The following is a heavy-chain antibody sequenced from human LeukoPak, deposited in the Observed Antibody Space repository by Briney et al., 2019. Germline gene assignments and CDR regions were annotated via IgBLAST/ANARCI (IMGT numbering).Heavy chain of an antibody. CDR1: GFTFNTYA. V-gene: IGHV3-23*01. J-gene: IGHJ6*02. D-gene: IGHD3-22*01. CDR2: VSDSGRST. Sequence: GGSLRLSCAASGFTFNTYAMNWVRQAPGKGLEWVSGVSDSGRSTYYADSVKGRFTISRDNSKNTLYLQMNSLRAEGTAVYYCANLIDSSRKYGLDVWGQGTTVTVSS. CDR3: ANLIDSSRKYGLDV.